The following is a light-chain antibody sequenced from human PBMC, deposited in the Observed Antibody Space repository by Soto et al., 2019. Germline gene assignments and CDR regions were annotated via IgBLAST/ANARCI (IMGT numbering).Light chain of an antibody. CDR1: NSNIGSNP. CDR3: ATWDDGLYGPV. J-gene: IGLJ3*02. V-gene: IGLV1-44*01. Sequence: QAVVTQPPSASGTPGQRVTISCSGSNSNIGSNPVQWYLQLPGMAPKLLIYRNNERPSGVPDRFSGSKSGTSASLAISGLQSXXXADXHCATWDDGLYGPVFGGGTKLTVL. CDR2: RNN.